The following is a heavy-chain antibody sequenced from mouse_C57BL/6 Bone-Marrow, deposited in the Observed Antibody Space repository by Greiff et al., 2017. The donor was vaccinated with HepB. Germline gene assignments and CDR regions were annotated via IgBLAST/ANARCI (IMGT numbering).Heavy chain of an antibody. J-gene: IGHJ3*01. CDR1: GYTFTSYG. D-gene: IGHD2-12*01. CDR3: ASAGAYEAWFAY. CDR2: IYPRSGNT. V-gene: IGHV1-81*01. Sequence: QVQLQQSGADLARPGASVKLSCKASGYTFTSYGISWVKQSTGQGLEWIGEIYPRSGNTYYNEMFKGKATLTAEKSSSTAYMELRSLTSEASAVYFCASAGAYEAWFAYWGQGTPVTVSA.